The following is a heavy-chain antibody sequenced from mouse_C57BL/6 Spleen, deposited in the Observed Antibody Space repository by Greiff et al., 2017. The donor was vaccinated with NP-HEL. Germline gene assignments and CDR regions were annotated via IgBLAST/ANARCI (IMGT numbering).Heavy chain of an antibody. D-gene: IGHD1-1*01. J-gene: IGHJ2*01. CDR2: IDPETGGT. CDR1: GYTFTDYE. CDR3: TVNSPHYYGSSYTYY. V-gene: IGHV1-15*01. Sequence: VQLQQSGAELVRPGASVTLSCKASGYTFTDYEMHWVKQTPVHGLEWIGAIDPETGGTAYNQKFKGKAILTADKSSSTAYMELRSLTSEDSAVYYCTVNSPHYYGSSYTYYWGQGTTLTVSS.